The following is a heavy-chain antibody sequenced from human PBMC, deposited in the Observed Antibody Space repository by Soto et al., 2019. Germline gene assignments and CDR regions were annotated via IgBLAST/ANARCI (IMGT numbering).Heavy chain of an antibody. D-gene: IGHD3-22*01. Sequence: ASVKVSCKASGYTFTSYGISWVRQAPGQGLEWMGWISAYNGNTNYAQKLQGRVTMTTDTSTSTAYMELRSLRSDDTAVYYCAIPYYYDSSGYYPHDYYGMDVWGQGTTVTVSS. J-gene: IGHJ6*02. CDR1: GYTFTSYG. CDR3: AIPYYYDSSGYYPHDYYGMDV. V-gene: IGHV1-18*01. CDR2: ISAYNGNT.